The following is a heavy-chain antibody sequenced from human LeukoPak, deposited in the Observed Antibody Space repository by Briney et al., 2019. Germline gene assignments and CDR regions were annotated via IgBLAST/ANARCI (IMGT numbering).Heavy chain of an antibody. V-gene: IGHV5-51*01. J-gene: IGHJ4*02. Sequence: GESLKISCKGSGYSFTSYWIGWVRQMPGKGLEWMGIIYPGDSDTRYSPSFQGQVTISADKSISTAYLQWSSLKASDTAMYYCARGGPTETYYYDSSGYYPYYFDYWGQGTLVTVSS. CDR3: ARGGPTETYYYDSSGYYPYYFDY. CDR1: GYSFTSYW. CDR2: IYPGDSDT. D-gene: IGHD3-22*01.